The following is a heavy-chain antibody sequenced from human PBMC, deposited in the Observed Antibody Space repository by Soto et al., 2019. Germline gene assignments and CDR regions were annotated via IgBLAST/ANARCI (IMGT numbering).Heavy chain of an antibody. CDR1: GFTFSTYG. J-gene: IGHJ6*02. CDR3: AKDLQSYGDCHYYCYGMNV. Sequence: QVQLVESGGGEVQPGRSLTISCAASGFTFSTYGMHWVRQTPGKGLEWVAVISYDGTNKFYSDSVKGRFTISRDNSKNPLPPLTNPLGADDTAVYSCAKDLQSYGDCHYYCYGMNVWGLGTRVTVSS. D-gene: IGHD2-21*02. V-gene: IGHV3-30*18. CDR2: ISYDGTNK.